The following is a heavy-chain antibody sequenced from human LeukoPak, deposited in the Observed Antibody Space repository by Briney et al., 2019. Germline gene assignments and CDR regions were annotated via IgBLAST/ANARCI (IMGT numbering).Heavy chain of an antibody. CDR1: GYSFTSYW. V-gene: IGHV5-51*01. J-gene: IGHJ3*02. Sequence: GESLRISCKGSGYSFTSYWIGWVRQMPGKGLEWMGIIYPGDSDTRYSPSFQGQVTISADKSISTAYLQWSSLKASDTAMYYRATSPFYDSSGYPYPDAFDIWGQGTMVTVSS. CDR3: ATSPFYDSSGYPYPDAFDI. D-gene: IGHD3-22*01. CDR2: IYPGDSDT.